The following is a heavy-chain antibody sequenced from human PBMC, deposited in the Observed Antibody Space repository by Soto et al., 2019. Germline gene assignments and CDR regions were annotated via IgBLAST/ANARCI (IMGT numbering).Heavy chain of an antibody. CDR3: ARVTMVRGVKHYYYYCKDV. CDR2: IYHSGST. J-gene: IGHJ6*02. V-gene: IGHV4-4*02. CDR1: GGSIISSNW. Sequence: SETLSLTCTVSGGSIISSNWWSFVRQPPGKGLEWIGEIYHSGSTNYNPSLKSRVTISVDKSQNQFSLKLSSVTAADTAAYYCARVTMVRGVKHYYYYCKDVWGQRNRVTASS. D-gene: IGHD3-10*01.